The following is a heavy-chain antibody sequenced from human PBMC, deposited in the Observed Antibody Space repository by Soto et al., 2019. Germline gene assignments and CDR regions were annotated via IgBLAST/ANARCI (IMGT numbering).Heavy chain of an antibody. Sequence: GGSLRLSCAPSGFTFSNSAMTWVRQAPGKGLERVSTISGSGGSTYYADSVKGRFSISRDNSKNTLSLQMNSLRADDTAVYYCARAXRASVRTALVRYNWFDTWGQGTLVTVSS. CDR3: ARAXRASVRTALVRYNWFDT. D-gene: IGHD5-18*01. V-gene: IGHV3-23*01. J-gene: IGHJ5*02. CDR2: ISGSGGST. CDR1: GFTFSNSA.